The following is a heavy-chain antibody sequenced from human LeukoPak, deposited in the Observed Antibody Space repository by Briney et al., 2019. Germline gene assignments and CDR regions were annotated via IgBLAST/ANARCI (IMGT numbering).Heavy chain of an antibody. Sequence: ASVKVSCKASGYTFTSCGISWVRQAPGQGPEWMGWISAYNGNTNYAQKFQGRVAMTTDTSTSTAYMDLRSLRSDDTAVYYCARERTILTGYYRPREDYFDYWGQGTLVTVSS. CDR3: ARERTILTGYYRPREDYFDY. CDR1: GYTFTSCG. CDR2: ISAYNGNT. D-gene: IGHD3-9*01. V-gene: IGHV1-18*01. J-gene: IGHJ4*02.